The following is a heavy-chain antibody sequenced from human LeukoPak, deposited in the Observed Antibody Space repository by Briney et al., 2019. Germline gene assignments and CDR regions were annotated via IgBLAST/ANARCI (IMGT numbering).Heavy chain of an antibody. Sequence: GGSLRLSCAASGFTFSSYSMNWVRQAPGKGLEWVSSISSSSSYIYYADSVKGRFTISRDNAKNSLYLQMNSLRAEDTAVYYCARNRGSYANDYWGQGTLVTVSS. J-gene: IGHJ4*02. D-gene: IGHD1-26*01. CDR3: ARNRGSYANDY. V-gene: IGHV3-21*01. CDR2: ISSSSSYI. CDR1: GFTFSSYS.